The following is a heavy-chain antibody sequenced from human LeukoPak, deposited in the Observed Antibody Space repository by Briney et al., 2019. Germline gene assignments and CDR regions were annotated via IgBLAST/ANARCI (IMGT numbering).Heavy chain of an antibody. J-gene: IGHJ4*02. Sequence: GGSLRLSCAASGFTFKNYWMSWVRQAPGKGLEWVANIKQDGSEINYVDSVKGRFTISRDNAKSSLYLQMNSLRAEDTAVYYCSRDCEQLGTWAYGHCGQGTLVTVSS. CDR3: SRDCEQLGTWAYGH. CDR2: IKQDGSEI. CDR1: GFTFKNYW. V-gene: IGHV3-7*05. D-gene: IGHD6-13*01.